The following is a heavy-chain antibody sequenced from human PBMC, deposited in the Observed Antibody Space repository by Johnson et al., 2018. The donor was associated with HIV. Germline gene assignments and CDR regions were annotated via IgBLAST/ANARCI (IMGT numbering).Heavy chain of an antibody. CDR3: TTKPPPYTNYVRLHDAFDI. CDR2: ISYDGSNQ. D-gene: IGHD4-11*01. CDR1: GFTFDDYA. Sequence: QEQLVESGGGTVQPGGSLRLSCAASGFTFDDYAMHWVRQAPGQGLEWVAVISYDGSNQYYADSVKGRFTISSDNSKNTQYLQMNSLKTEDTAVYYFTTKPPPYTNYVRLHDAFDICGQGTMVTVSS. V-gene: IGHV3-30-3*01. J-gene: IGHJ3*02.